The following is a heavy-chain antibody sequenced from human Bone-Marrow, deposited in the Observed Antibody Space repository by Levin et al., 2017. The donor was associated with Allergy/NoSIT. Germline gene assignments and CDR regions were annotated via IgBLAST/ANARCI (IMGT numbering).Heavy chain of an antibody. CDR2: ISTSSSTI. V-gene: IGHV3-48*02. Sequence: GGSLRLSCVASGVSVTNYGMNWVRQAPGKGLEWVSYISTSSSTIYYTDSVKGRFTISRDNAKKTLFLQMNSLRDEDTAVYYCATVPMDYDASDCGFYYYAMAAWGQGTTVTVSS. CDR3: ATVPMDYDASDCGFYYYAMAA. CDR1: GVSVTNYG. J-gene: IGHJ6*02. D-gene: IGHD3-16*01.